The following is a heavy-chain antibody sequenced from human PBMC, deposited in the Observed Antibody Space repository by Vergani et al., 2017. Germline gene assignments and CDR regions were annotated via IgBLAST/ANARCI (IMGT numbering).Heavy chain of an antibody. V-gene: IGHV3-30*18. Sequence: QVQLVESGGGVVQPGRSLRLSCAASGFTFSSYGMHWVRQAPGKGLEWVAVISYDGSNKYYADSVKGRFTISRDNSKNTLYLQMNCLRAEDTAVYYCAKEEWGIAAAGATPGFYMDVWGKGTTVTVSS. J-gene: IGHJ6*03. CDR2: ISYDGSNK. CDR3: AKEEWGIAAAGATPGFYMDV. D-gene: IGHD6-13*01. CDR1: GFTFSSYG.